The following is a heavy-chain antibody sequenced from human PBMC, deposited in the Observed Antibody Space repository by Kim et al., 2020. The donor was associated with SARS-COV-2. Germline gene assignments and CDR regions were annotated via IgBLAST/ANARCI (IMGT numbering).Heavy chain of an antibody. CDR3: ARERSPYCSSTSCYKGWFDP. Sequence: ASVKVSCKASGYTFTSYGISWVRQAPGQGLEWMGWISAYNGNTNYAQKLQGRVTMTTDTSTSTAYMELRSLRSDDTAVYYCARERSPYCSSTSCYKGWFDPWGQGTLVTVSS. V-gene: IGHV1-18*04. CDR1: GYTFTSYG. D-gene: IGHD2-2*01. CDR2: ISAYNGNT. J-gene: IGHJ5*02.